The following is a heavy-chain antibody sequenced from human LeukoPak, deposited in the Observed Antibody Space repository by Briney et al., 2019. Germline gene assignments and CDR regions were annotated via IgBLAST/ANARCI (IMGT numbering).Heavy chain of an antibody. CDR3: AIPPTSAWHTFDY. V-gene: IGHV3-30*03. D-gene: IGHD6-19*01. Sequence: GRSLRLSCTASGFTFSSYGMHWVRQAPGKGLEWVAVISYDGSNKYYADSVKGRFTISRDNSKNTLYLQMNSLRAEDTAVYHCAIPPTSAWHTFDYWGQGTLVTVSS. J-gene: IGHJ4*02. CDR1: GFTFSSYG. CDR2: ISYDGSNK.